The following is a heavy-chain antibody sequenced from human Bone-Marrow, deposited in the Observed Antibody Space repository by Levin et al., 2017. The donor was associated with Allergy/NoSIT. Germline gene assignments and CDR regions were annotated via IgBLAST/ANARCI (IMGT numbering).Heavy chain of an antibody. D-gene: IGHD6-19*01. Sequence: GESLKISCKASGYTFTSYYMHWVRQAPGQGLEWMGIINPSGGSTSYAQKFQGRVTMTRDTSTSTVYMELSSLRSEDTAVYYCARDKYRGKYVVAGPKQLYYYYYYMDVWGKGTTVTVSS. V-gene: IGHV1-46*01. J-gene: IGHJ6*03. CDR2: INPSGGST. CDR1: GYTFTSYY. CDR3: ARDKYRGKYVVAGPKQLYYYYYYMDV.